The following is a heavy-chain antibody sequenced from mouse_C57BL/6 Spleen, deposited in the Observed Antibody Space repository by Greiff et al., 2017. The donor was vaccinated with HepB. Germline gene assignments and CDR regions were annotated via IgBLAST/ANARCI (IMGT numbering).Heavy chain of an antibody. D-gene: IGHD1-1*01. CDR3: ASSATTVVARYWYFDV. CDR2: IDPNSGGT. CDR1: GYTFTSYW. V-gene: IGHV1-72*01. Sequence: QVQLQQPGAELVKPGASVKLSCKASGYTFTSYWMHWVKQRPGRGLEWIGRIDPNSGGTKYNEKFKSKATLTVDKPSSTAYMQLSSLTSEDSAVYYCASSATTVVARYWYFDVWGTGTTVTVSS. J-gene: IGHJ1*03.